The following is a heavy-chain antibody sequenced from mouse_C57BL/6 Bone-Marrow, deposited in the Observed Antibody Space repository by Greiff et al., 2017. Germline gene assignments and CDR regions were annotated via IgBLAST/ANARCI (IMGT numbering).Heavy chain of an antibody. Sequence: QVQLKESGAELVKPGASVKISCKASGYAFSSYWMNWVKQRPGKGLEWIGQIYPGDGDTNYNGKFKGKATLTADKSSSTAYMQLSSLTSEDSAVYFCARGGRGTLYAMDYWGQGTSVTVSS. CDR2: IYPGDGDT. CDR3: ARGGRGTLYAMDY. J-gene: IGHJ4*01. D-gene: IGHD2-14*01. CDR1: GYAFSSYW. V-gene: IGHV1-80*01.